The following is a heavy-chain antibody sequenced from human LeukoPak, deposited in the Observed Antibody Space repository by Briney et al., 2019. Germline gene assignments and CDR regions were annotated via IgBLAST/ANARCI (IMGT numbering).Heavy chain of an antibody. V-gene: IGHV4-4*07. Sequence: SETLSLTCTVSGGSISSYYWSWIRQPAGKGLEWIGRIYTSGSTNYNPSLKSRVTMSVDTSKNQFSLELSSVTAADTAVYYCASGGYCSSTSCYGLDAFDIWGQGTMVTVSS. J-gene: IGHJ3*02. D-gene: IGHD2-2*01. CDR3: ASGGYCSSTSCYGLDAFDI. CDR2: IYTSGST. CDR1: GGSISSYY.